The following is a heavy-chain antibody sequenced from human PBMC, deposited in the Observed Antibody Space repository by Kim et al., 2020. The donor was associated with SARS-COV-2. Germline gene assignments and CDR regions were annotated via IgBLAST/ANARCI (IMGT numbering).Heavy chain of an antibody. CDR1: AFTFSSHT. V-gene: IGHV3-21*06. D-gene: IGHD1-1*01. CDR2: ISSGSSHI. J-gene: IGHJ5*02. CDR3: VGEESSISGSLFDP. Sequence: GGSLRLSCVASAFTFSSHTMSWVRQARGKRPEWVSSISSGSSHIFYADSVRGRFTVSRDNAKSSLYLQMNSLRVEDSAVYYCVGEESSISGSLFDPWGQGTLVTVSS.